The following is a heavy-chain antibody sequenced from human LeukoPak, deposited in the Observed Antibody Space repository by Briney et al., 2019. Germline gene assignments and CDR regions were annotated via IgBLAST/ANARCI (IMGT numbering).Heavy chain of an antibody. D-gene: IGHD3-9*01. CDR3: ARCYDIQGTNWFDP. J-gene: IGHJ5*02. Sequence: SETLSLTCTVSGGSISSYYWSWIRQPAGKGLEWIGRIYTSGSTNYNPSLKSRVTMSVDTSKNQFSLKLSSVTAADTAVYYCARCYDIQGTNWFDPWGQGTLVTVSP. V-gene: IGHV4-4*07. CDR1: GGSISSYY. CDR2: IYTSGST.